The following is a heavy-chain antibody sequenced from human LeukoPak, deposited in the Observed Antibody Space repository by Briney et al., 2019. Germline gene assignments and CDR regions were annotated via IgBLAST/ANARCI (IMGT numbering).Heavy chain of an antibody. CDR2: IIPIFGIA. CDR3: ARATEIVGAANLDP. CDR1: GGTFSSYA. V-gene: IGHV1-69*04. J-gene: IGHJ5*02. D-gene: IGHD1-26*01. Sequence: ASVKVSCKASGGTFSSYAISWVRQAPGQGLEWMGRIIPIFGIANYARKFQGRVTITADKSTSTAYMELSSLRSEDTAVYYCARATEIVGAANLDPWGQGTLVTVSS.